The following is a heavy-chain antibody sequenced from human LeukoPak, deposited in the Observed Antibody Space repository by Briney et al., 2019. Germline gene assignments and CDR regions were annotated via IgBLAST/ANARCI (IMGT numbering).Heavy chain of an antibody. CDR3: AKDPFSYSWSFLITAYFQH. D-gene: IGHD5-18*01. CDR2: ISYDGSNK. J-gene: IGHJ1*01. Sequence: GGSLRLSCAASGFTFSSYGMHWVRQAPGKGLEWVAVISYDGSNKYYAGSVKGRFTISRDNSKNTLYLQMNSLRAEDTAMYYCAKDPFSYSWSFLITAYFQHWGQGTLVTVSS. V-gene: IGHV3-30*18. CDR1: GFTFSSYG.